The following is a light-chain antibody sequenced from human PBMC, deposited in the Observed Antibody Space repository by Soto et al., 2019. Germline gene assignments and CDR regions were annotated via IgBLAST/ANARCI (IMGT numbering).Light chain of an antibody. V-gene: IGKV1-39*01. Sequence: DVQMTQSPPSLSASVGDRVTITCRASQTIDRSLNWYQQKPGKAPKLLIYDASNLQSGVPSRFSGSGSGPEFTLTISSLQPDDFATYYCQQSQSLPFTFGPGTKVDIK. CDR3: QQSQSLPFT. CDR1: QTIDRS. CDR2: DAS. J-gene: IGKJ3*01.